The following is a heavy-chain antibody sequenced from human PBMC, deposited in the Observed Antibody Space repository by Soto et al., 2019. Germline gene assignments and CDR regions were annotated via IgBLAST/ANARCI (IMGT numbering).Heavy chain of an antibody. CDR2: IYPANSDT. J-gene: IGHJ4*02. V-gene: IGHV5-51*01. D-gene: IGHD1-26*01. CDR1: GYKFIDYW. CDR3: ATWPSTKSPLPIIFDS. Sequence: EVQLVQSGAEVKKPGESLKISCKVSGYKFIDYWIGWVRQMPGKGLEWMGLIYPANSDTRYSPSFQGQVTISADKSISTAYLQWGSLEASDTAIYYCATWPSTKSPLPIIFDSWGQGTRLTVSS.